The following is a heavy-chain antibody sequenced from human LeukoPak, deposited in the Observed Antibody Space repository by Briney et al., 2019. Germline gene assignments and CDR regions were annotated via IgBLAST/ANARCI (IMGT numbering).Heavy chain of an antibody. CDR2: MNPNSGNT. J-gene: IGHJ4*02. V-gene: IGHV1-8*02. Sequence: ASVKVFCKASGYTFTSYGISWVRQAPGQGLEWMGWMNPNSGNTGYAQKFQGRVTMTRNTSISTAYMELSSLRSEDTAVYYCARVPTGDYSNYVSDYWGQGTLVTVSS. CDR1: GYTFTSYG. CDR3: ARVPTGDYSNYVSDY. D-gene: IGHD4-11*01.